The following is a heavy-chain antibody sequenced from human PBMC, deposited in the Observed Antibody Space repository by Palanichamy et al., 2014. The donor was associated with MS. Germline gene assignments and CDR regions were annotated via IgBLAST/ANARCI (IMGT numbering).Heavy chain of an antibody. V-gene: IGHV3-64*01. CDR1: GFTFSSYA. Sequence: EVQLVESGGGLVQPGGSLRLSCAASGFTFSSYAMHWVRQAPGKGLEYVSAISSNGGSTYYANSVKGRFAISRDNSKNTLYLQMGSLRAEDMAVYYCAKDMVRGVMGEIDYWGQGTLVTVSS. CDR3: AKDMVRGVMGEIDY. J-gene: IGHJ4*02. CDR2: ISSNGGST. D-gene: IGHD3-10*01.